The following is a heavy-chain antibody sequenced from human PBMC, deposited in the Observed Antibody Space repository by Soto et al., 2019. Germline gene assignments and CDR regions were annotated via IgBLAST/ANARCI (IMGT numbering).Heavy chain of an antibody. CDR2: ISSSSSYI. J-gene: IGHJ4*02. Sequence: GGSLRLSCAASGSTFSSYSMNWVRQAPGKGLEWVSSISSSSSYIYYADSVKGRFTISRDNAKNSLYLQMNSLRAEDTAVYYCARDREYNHIFDYWGQGTLVTVSS. V-gene: IGHV3-21*01. D-gene: IGHD1-1*01. CDR3: ARDREYNHIFDY. CDR1: GSTFSSYS.